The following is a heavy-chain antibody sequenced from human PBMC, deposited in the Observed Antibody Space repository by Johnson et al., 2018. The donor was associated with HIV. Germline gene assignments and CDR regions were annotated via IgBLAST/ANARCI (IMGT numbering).Heavy chain of an antibody. D-gene: IGHD6-13*01. Sequence: VQLVESGGVVVQPGGSLRLSCAASGFTFDDYTMHWVRQAPGKGLEWVSLISWDGGSTYYADSVKGRFTISRDNAKNSLYLQMNSLRAEDTALYYCGRVRVKRVYSSSWYGGQGTMVTVSS. CDR1: GFTFDDYT. J-gene: IGHJ3*01. CDR3: GRVRVKRVYSSSWY. CDR2: ISWDGGST. V-gene: IGHV3-43*01.